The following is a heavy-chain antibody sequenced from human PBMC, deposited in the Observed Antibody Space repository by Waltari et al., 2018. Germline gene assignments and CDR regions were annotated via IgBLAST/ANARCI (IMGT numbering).Heavy chain of an antibody. CDR3: ASYSKQWLVDY. J-gene: IGHJ4*02. CDR2: IYYSGST. V-gene: IGHV4-59*01. Sequence: QVQLQESGPGLVKPSETLSLTCTVSGGSISSYYWSWIRQPPGKGLEWIGYIYYSGSTNYNPSLKSRVTISVDTSKNQFSLKLSSVTAADTAVYYCASYSKQWLVDYWGQGTLVTVSS. D-gene: IGHD6-19*01. CDR1: GGSISSYY.